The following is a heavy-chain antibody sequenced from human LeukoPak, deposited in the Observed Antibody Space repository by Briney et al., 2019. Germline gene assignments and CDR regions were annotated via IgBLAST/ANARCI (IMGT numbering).Heavy chain of an antibody. CDR1: GYTLTGYY. V-gene: IGHV1-2*02. Sequence: GASVKVSCKASGYTLTGYYMHWVRQAPGQGLEWMGWINPNSGGTNYAQKFQGRVTMTRDTSISTAYMELSRLRSDDTAVYYCARDAGYCSGGSCYPPGLGWFDPWGQGTLVTVSS. D-gene: IGHD2-15*01. CDR3: ARDAGYCSGGSCYPPGLGWFDP. J-gene: IGHJ5*02. CDR2: INPNSGGT.